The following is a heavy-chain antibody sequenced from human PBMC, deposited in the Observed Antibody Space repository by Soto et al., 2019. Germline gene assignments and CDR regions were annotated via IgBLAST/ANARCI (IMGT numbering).Heavy chain of an antibody. Sequence: ASVKVSCKASGYTFTSYYMHWVRQAPGQGLEWMGIISPGGIDITYSQKFQGRVTMTRDTSTSTVYMELSSLRSADTAVYYCARGGYCSDGNCFFFDYWGRGSLVTVSS. CDR3: ARGGYCSDGNCFFFDY. CDR2: ISPGGIDI. J-gene: IGHJ4*02. CDR1: GYTFTSYY. D-gene: IGHD2-15*01. V-gene: IGHV1-46*01.